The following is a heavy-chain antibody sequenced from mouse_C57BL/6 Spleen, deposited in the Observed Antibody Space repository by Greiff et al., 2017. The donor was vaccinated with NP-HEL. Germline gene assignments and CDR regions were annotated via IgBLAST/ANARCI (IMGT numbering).Heavy chain of an antibody. CDR1: GYTFTDHT. D-gene: IGHD1-1*01. CDR2: IYPRDGST. V-gene: IGHV1-78*01. J-gene: IGHJ2*01. CDR3: ARKSYYYGSSGYYFDY. Sequence: VQLQQSDAELVKPGASVKISCKVSGYTFTDHTIHWMKQRPEQGLEWIGYIYPRDGSTKYNEKFKGKATLTADKSSSTAYMQLNSLTSEDSAVYFCARKSYYYGSSGYYFDYWGQGTTLTVSS.